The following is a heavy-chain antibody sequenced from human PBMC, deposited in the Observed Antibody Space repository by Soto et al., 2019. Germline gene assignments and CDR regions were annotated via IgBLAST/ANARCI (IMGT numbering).Heavy chain of an antibody. CDR1: GGSISSSSYY. CDR2: IYYSGSI. Sequence: PSETLSLTCSVSGGSISSSSYYWGWIRQPPGKRQEWIGSIYYSGSIYYNPSLKSRVTISVDTSKNQFSLKLSSVTAAETAVYYCARQSSGWYNWFDPWGQGTLVTVSS. J-gene: IGHJ5*02. CDR3: ARQSSGWYNWFDP. V-gene: IGHV4-39*01. D-gene: IGHD6-19*01.